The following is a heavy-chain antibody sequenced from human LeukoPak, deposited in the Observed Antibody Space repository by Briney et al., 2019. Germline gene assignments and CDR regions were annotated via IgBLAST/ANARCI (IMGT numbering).Heavy chain of an antibody. CDR3: ARATCHKRERYFDWFRAPWRIRFDP. Sequence: PSETLSLTCTVSGGSISTSNYYWGWIRQPPGKGLEWIGNIFYSGSTYYSPSLRSRVTISLDTSRNQFSLKLSSVTAADTAVYYCARATCHKRERYFDWFRAPWRIRFDPWGQGTLVTVSS. CDR1: GGSISTSNYY. D-gene: IGHD3-9*01. CDR2: IFYSGST. J-gene: IGHJ5*02. V-gene: IGHV4-39*07.